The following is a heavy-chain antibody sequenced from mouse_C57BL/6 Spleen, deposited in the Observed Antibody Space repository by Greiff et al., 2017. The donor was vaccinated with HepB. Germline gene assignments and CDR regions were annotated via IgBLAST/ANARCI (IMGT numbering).Heavy chain of an antibody. J-gene: IGHJ3*01. CDR2: IHPNSGST. D-gene: IGHD3-2*02. Sequence: QVQLKQPGAELVKPGASVTLSCTASGYTFTSSWMHWVKQRPGQGLEWIGMIHPNSGSTNYNEKFKSKATLTVDKSSSTAYMQLSSLTSEDSAVYYCARKETAQAPFAYWGQGTLVTVSA. CDR3: ARKETAQAPFAY. CDR1: GYTFTSSW. V-gene: IGHV1-64*01.